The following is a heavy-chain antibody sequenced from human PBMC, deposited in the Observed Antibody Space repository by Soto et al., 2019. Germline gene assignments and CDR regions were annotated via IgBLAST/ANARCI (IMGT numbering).Heavy chain of an antibody. CDR3: AKKNYDSSGNSDV. D-gene: IGHD3-22*01. Sequence: GGSLRLSCAASGFTFSSFAMSWVRQAPGKGLEWVSIISGTGDNTYYADSVKVRFTISRDNSKNTVYLQMNSLRAEDTAVYYCAKKNYDSSGNSDVWGQGTTVTVSS. CDR2: ISGTGDNT. J-gene: IGHJ6*02. CDR1: GFTFSSFA. V-gene: IGHV3-23*01.